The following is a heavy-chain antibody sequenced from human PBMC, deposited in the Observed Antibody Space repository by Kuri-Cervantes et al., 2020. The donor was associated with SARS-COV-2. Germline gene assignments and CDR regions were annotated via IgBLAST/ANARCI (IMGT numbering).Heavy chain of an antibody. CDR1: GFNYLNYA. Sequence: GESLKISCTASGFNYLNYAMHWVRQAPGTGLEWVSYISSSSSTIYYADSVKGRFTISRDNSKNSLYLQMNSLRTEDTALYYCAKDMGHLEWLLSGYYYYYYIDVWGKGTTVTVSS. CDR2: ISSSSSTI. CDR3: AKDMGHLEWLLSGYYYYYYIDV. D-gene: IGHD3-3*01. J-gene: IGHJ6*03. V-gene: IGHV3-48*04.